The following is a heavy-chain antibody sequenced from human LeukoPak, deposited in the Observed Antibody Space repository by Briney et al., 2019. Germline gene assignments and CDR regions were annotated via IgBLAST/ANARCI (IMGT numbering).Heavy chain of an antibody. D-gene: IGHD3-9*01. Sequence: ASVKVSYKASGYTFTGYYIHWVRQAPGQGLEWMELINPKSGGTNYAQKFQGMVSMTRDTYISTAYMELSRLRSDDTAVYYCARVVERYFDWLWWFDPWGQGTLVTVSS. V-gene: IGHV1-2*06. CDR2: INPKSGGT. CDR1: GYTFTGYY. CDR3: ARVVERYFDWLWWFDP. J-gene: IGHJ5*02.